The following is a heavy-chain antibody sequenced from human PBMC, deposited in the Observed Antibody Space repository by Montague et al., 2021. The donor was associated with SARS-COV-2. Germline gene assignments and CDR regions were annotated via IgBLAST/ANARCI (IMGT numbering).Heavy chain of an antibody. J-gene: IGHJ4*02. Sequence: SETLSLTCTVSGGSISSYHHYWGWLRQPPGQGLEWIGAMYYSGSTWLNPSLKSRVTISVDTSKNQLTLNLRAATAADTAVYFCGGVILTATSNPFDCWGQGTLVNVSS. CDR2: MYYSGST. CDR3: GGVILTATSNPFDC. V-gene: IGHV4-39*06. D-gene: IGHD1-20*01. CDR1: GGSISSYHHY.